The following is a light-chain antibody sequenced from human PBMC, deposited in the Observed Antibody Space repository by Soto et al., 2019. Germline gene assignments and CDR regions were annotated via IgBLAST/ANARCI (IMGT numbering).Light chain of an antibody. J-gene: IGKJ5*01. CDR3: QQSHSPPIT. V-gene: IGKV1-39*01. Sequence: DIQMTQSPSSLSASVGDRVTITCRASQSITTYLNWYQQKPGKAPKLLIHDASTLQSGVPSRFSGSGSGIDFTLTITSLQPDDSATYYCQQSHSPPITFGQGTRLEIK. CDR2: DAS. CDR1: QSITTY.